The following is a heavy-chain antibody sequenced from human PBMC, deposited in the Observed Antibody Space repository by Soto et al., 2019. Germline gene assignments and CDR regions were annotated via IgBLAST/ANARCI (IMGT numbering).Heavy chain of an antibody. CDR3: ARVLGNDAFDI. CDR1: GGSFTDSY. CDR2: IYHSGST. J-gene: IGHJ3*02. D-gene: IGHD3-3*02. V-gene: IGHV4-34*01. Sequence: SETLSLTCAVYGGSFTDSYWSWVRQPPGKGLEWIGEIYHSGSTNYNPSLKSRVTISVDKSKNQFSLKPSSVTAADTAVYYCARVLGNDAFDIWGQGTVVTVSS.